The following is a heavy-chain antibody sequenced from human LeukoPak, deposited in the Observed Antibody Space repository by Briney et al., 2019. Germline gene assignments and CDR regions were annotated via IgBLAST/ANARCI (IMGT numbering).Heavy chain of an antibody. CDR1: GYTFSDYY. CDR2: INPNSGGT. D-gene: IGHD4-11*01. V-gene: IGHV1-2*02. J-gene: IGHJ5*02. CDR3: ARDQETTGFWFDP. Sequence: ASVKVSCKASGYTFSDYYIHWIRQAPGQGLEWMGWINPNSGGTNYAQKFQGRVTMTRDTAISTAYMELSRLRSDDTAVYYCARDQETTGFWFDPWGERTLVTVS.